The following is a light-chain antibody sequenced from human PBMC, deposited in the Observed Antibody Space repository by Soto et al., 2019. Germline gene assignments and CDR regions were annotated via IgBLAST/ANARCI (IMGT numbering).Light chain of an antibody. CDR3: QQYNSYSPT. CDR1: QDIGTY. V-gene: IGKV1-5*01. J-gene: IGKJ1*01. CDR2: DAS. Sequence: ATTGDRVSITCRATQDIGTYLAWYQQKPGKAPKLLIYDASSLESGVPSRFSGSGSGTEFTLTISSLQPDDFATYYCQQYNSYSPTFGLGTKVDI.